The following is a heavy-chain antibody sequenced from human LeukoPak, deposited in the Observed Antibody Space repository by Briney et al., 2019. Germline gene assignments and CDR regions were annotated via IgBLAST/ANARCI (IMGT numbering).Heavy chain of an antibody. CDR2: TNPSGGST. D-gene: IGHD3-3*01. J-gene: IGHJ6*03. CDR1: GYTFTSYY. CDR3: ARGNYDFWSGYYRYYYYYYMDV. Sequence: ASVKVSCKASGYTFTSYYMHWVRQAPGQGLEWMGITNPSGGSTSYAQKFQGRVTMTRDMSTSTVYMELSSLRSEDTAVYYCARGNYDFWSGYYRYYYYYYMDVWGKGTTVTVSS. V-gene: IGHV1-46*01.